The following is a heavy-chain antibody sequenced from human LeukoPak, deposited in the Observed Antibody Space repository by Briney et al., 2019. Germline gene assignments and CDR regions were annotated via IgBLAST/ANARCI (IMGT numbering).Heavy chain of an antibody. J-gene: IGHJ4*02. CDR1: GYSFTAFY. D-gene: IGHD3-10*01. CDR2: IHPRGGET. CDR3: ARDGDYGTGSYYRGFFDY. V-gene: IGHV1-2*07. Sequence: ASVKVSCKASGYSFTAFYIHWVRQAPGQGLEWMGWIHPRGGETNYACKFRGRVTMTRDTSISTTYMDLGSLGSDDTAVYYCARDGDYGTGSYYRGFFDYWGQGTLVTVSS.